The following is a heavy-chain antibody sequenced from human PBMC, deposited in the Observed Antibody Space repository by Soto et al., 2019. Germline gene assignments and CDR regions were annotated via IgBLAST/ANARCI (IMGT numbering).Heavy chain of an antibody. CDR1: GGSISSGGYY. CDR2: IYYSGST. Sequence: PLEILSLTCTVSGGSISSGGYYWSWIRQHPGKGLEWIGYIYYSGSTYYNPSLKSRVTISVDTSKNQFSLKLSSVTAADTAVYYCARDSDWERDYYYDYGMDVWGQGTTVTVS. J-gene: IGHJ6*02. V-gene: IGHV4-31*03. CDR3: ARDSDWERDYYYDYGMDV. D-gene: IGHD3-9*01.